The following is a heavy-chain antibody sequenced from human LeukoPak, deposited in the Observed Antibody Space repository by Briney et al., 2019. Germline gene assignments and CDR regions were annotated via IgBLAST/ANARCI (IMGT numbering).Heavy chain of an antibody. CDR3: ARGYSYGPAEGDY. V-gene: IGHV3-21*01. CDR2: ISSSSSYI. J-gene: IGHJ4*02. Sequence: GGSLRLSCAASGFTFSSYSMNWVRQAPGEGLEWVSSISSSSSYIYYADSVKGRFTISRDNAKNSLYLQMNSLRAEDTAVYYCARGYSYGPAEGDYWGQGTLVTVSS. D-gene: IGHD5-18*01. CDR1: GFTFSSYS.